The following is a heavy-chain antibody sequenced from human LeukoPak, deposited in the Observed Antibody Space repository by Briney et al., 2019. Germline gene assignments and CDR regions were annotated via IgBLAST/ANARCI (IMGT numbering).Heavy chain of an antibody. CDR3: ARDLGMGDLSFDY. CDR1: GYTFPAYF. Sequence: ASVKVSCKASGYTFPAYFIHWVRQAPGQGLEWLGWINPNSGGTKYAQKFRGRVTMTRDTSINTAYMELSRLTSDDTAVYYCARDLGMGDLSFDYWGQGTLVTVSS. J-gene: IGHJ4*02. CDR2: INPNSGGT. D-gene: IGHD3-16*02. V-gene: IGHV1-2*02.